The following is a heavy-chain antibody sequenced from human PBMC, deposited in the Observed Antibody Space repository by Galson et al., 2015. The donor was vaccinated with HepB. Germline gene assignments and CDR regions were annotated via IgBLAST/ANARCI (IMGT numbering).Heavy chain of an antibody. Sequence: SVKVSCKVSGYTLTELSMHWVRQAPGKGLEWMGGFDPEDGETIYAQKFQGRVTMTEDTSTDTAYMELSRLKSEDTAMYYCALLGDAYNLRGAPDYWGQGTLVTVSS. D-gene: IGHD5-24*01. CDR3: ALLGDAYNLRGAPDY. CDR2: FDPEDGET. J-gene: IGHJ4*02. CDR1: GYTLTELS. V-gene: IGHV1-24*01.